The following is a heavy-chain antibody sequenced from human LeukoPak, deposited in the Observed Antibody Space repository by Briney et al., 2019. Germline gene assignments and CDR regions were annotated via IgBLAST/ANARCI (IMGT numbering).Heavy chain of an antibody. CDR3: ARGGSSGWYYFDY. CDR1: GYSISSGYY. D-gene: IGHD6-19*01. V-gene: IGHV4-38-2*02. J-gene: IGHJ4*02. CDR2: IYESGST. Sequence: PSETLSLTCTVSGYSISSGYYWGWIRQPPGKGLEWIGSIYESGSTYYNPSLKSRVTISVDTSKNQFSLKLSSVTAADTAVYYCARGGSSGWYYFDYWGQGTLVTVSS.